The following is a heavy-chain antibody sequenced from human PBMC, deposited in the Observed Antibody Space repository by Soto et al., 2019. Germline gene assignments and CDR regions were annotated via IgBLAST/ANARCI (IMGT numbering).Heavy chain of an antibody. V-gene: IGHV3-30*18. D-gene: IGHD2-2*01. CDR3: AKSTTSNFYGGAVDM. J-gene: IGHJ3*02. CDR1: GFTFSTSG. CDR2: ISVDATYK. Sequence: QVQLVESGGGMVQPGRSLRLSCAASGFTFSTSGMHWVRQAPGKGLEWVAVISVDATYKYYADSVKGRLTTSRENSKNTLYLQMNRLRAEDTAVYYCAKSTTSNFYGGAVDMWGHGTLVTVSS.